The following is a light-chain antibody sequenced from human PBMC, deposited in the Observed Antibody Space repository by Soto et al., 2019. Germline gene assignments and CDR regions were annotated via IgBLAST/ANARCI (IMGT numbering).Light chain of an antibody. CDR3: QQYGSSPWT. J-gene: IGKJ1*01. Sequence: EIVMTQSPATLFVSPGDIATLYCMAVHGVTRKFALYQQTPGQAPRLLIYGASSRATGIPDRFSFSGSVADFTHTIRRLEPEDFAAYYSQQYGSSPWTCGQGTKGDI. CDR2: GAS. V-gene: IGKV3-20*01. CDR1: HGVTRK.